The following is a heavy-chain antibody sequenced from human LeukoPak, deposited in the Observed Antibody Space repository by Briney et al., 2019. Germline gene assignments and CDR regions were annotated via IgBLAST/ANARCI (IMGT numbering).Heavy chain of an antibody. CDR1: GGSFSGYY. J-gene: IGHJ4*02. V-gene: IGHV4-34*01. CDR3: ARRVNTAMVTTPFDY. CDR2: INHSGST. D-gene: IGHD5-18*01. Sequence: PSETLSLTCAVYGGSFSGYYWSWIRQPPGKGLEWIGEINHSGSTNYNPSLKSRVTISVDTSKNQFSLKLSSVTAADTAVYYCARRVNTAMVTTPFDYWGQGTLVTVSS.